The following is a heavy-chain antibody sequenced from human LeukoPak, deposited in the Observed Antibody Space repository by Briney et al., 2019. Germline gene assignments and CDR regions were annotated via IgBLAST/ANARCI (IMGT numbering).Heavy chain of an antibody. J-gene: IGHJ6*03. CDR2: IYTGGST. CDR1: GFTVSTNY. Sequence: PGGSLRLSCAASGFTVSTNYMSWVRQAPGKGLEWVSVIYTGGSTSFSDSVKGRFTISRDNSKNTLYLQMNSLRAEDTAVYYCARVGSSSSKHYYYMDVWGKGTTVTVSS. CDR3: ARVGSSSSKHYYYMDV. D-gene: IGHD6-6*01. V-gene: IGHV3-53*01.